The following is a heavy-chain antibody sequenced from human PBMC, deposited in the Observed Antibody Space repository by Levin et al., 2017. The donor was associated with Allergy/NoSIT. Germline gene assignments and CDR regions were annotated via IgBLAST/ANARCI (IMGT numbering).Heavy chain of an antibody. D-gene: IGHD5-12*01. V-gene: IGHV3-15*01. CDR1: GITFRNAW. J-gene: IGHJ4*02. CDR3: TTLGYSGYNSILFFDS. Sequence: PGESLKISCAASGITFRNAWMSWVRQAPGKGLEWVGRIKSKTDGGTTDYAAPVKGRFTISRDDSKNTLYLQMNSLKTEDTAVYYCTTLGYSGYNSILFFDSWAQGTLVTVSS. CDR2: IKSKTDGGTT.